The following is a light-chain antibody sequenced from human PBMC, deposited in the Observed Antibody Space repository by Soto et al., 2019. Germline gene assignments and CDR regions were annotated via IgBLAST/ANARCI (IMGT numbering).Light chain of an antibody. J-gene: IGKJ4*01. CDR2: DAS. V-gene: IGKV1-5*01. CDR1: QSISSW. Sequence: DMHMSQAPGTLSASVGDRVTITFRASQSISSWLAWYQQKPGKAPKLLIYDASSLESGVPSRFSGSGSGTEFTLTISSLQPDDFGVYYCLQRSNWPLTFGGGTKV. CDR3: LQRSNWPLT.